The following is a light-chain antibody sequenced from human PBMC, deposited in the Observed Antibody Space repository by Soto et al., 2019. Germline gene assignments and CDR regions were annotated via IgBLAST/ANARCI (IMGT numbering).Light chain of an antibody. CDR1: QSINSE. CDR3: QQGHNWPLP. V-gene: IGKV3-15*01. CDR2: GAS. J-gene: IGKJ2*01. Sequence: EIVMTQSPATLSLSPGERAALSCRASQSINSELAWYQQKPGQPPRLLIYGASTRATGVPARFTGSESGSEFTLTISGLQSADFAVYYCQQGHNWPLPFGQGTRLAI.